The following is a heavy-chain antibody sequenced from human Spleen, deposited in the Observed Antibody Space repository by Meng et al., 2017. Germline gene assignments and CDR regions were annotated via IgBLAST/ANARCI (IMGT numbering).Heavy chain of an antibody. J-gene: IGHJ4*02. CDR2: IYWNDDK. Sequence: SGPTLVKPTQTLTLTCTFSGFSLSPSAVGVGWIRQPPGKALEWLAFIYWNDDKRYSPSLQSRLAITKDTSNNQVVLRMTNMDTVDTATYYCVHRSWGFMFDHWGQGSLVTVSS. CDR3: VHRSWGFMFDH. D-gene: IGHD3-16*01. CDR1: GFSLSPSAVG. V-gene: IGHV2-5*01.